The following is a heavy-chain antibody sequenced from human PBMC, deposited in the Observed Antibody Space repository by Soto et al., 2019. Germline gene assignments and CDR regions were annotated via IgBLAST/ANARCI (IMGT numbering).Heavy chain of an antibody. CDR1: GYTFTSYG. CDR3: ARVTPEDSSGLYSEGAFDI. Sequence: ASVKVSCKASGYTFTSYGISWVRQAPGQGLEWMGWISAYNGNTNYAQKLQGRVTMTTDTSTSTAYMELRSLRSDDTAVYYCARVTPEDSSGLYSEGAFDIWGQGTMVTVSS. D-gene: IGHD3-22*01. J-gene: IGHJ3*02. V-gene: IGHV1-18*01. CDR2: ISAYNGNT.